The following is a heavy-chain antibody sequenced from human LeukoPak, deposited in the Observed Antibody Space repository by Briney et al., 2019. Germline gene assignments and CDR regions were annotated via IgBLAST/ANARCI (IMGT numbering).Heavy chain of an antibody. Sequence: GGSLRLSCAASGFTFSSYSMNWVRQAPGKGLEGVASISSSSSYIYYSDSVKGRLTISRDNAKNSLYLQMNSLRAEDTAVYYCARSLWFRESANFDYWGQGTLVSVSS. J-gene: IGHJ4*02. CDR1: GFTFSSYS. CDR3: ARSLWFRESANFDY. CDR2: ISSSSSYI. D-gene: IGHD3-10*01. V-gene: IGHV3-21*01.